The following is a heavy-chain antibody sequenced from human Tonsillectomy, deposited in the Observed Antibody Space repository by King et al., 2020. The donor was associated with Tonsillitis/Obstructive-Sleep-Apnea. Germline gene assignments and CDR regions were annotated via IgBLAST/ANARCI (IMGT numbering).Heavy chain of an antibody. CDR3: AITVVTFGSNEY. D-gene: IGHD4-23*01. Sequence: VQLVQSGTEMRKPGASVKVSCKASCHTFTSYGVNWVRQAPGQGLEWMGWINPNSGHTSYVQKLQGRVTMTTDTSTSTVYMELRSLTSDDTAVYYCAITVVTFGSNEYWGQGTPVTVSS. CDR1: CHTFTSYG. J-gene: IGHJ4*02. CDR2: INPNSGHT. V-gene: IGHV1-18*01.